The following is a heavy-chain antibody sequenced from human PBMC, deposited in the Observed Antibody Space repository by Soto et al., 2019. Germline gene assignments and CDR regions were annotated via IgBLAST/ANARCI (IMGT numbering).Heavy chain of an antibody. D-gene: IGHD5-12*01. J-gene: IGHJ6*02. CDR1: GFTFTSSA. CDR3: AADSGYDNIWGSDYYGMDV. Sequence: QMQLVQSGPEVKKPGTSVKVSCKASGFTFTSSAMQWVRQARGQRLEWIGWIVVGSGNTNYAQKFQERVTITRDMFTSTAYMELSSLRSEDTAVYYCAADSGYDNIWGSDYYGMDVWGQGTTVTVSS. CDR2: IVVGSGNT. V-gene: IGHV1-58*02.